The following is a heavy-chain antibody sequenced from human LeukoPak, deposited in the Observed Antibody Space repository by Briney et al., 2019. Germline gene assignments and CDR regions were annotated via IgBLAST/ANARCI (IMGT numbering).Heavy chain of an antibody. CDR2: IYPGDSNI. J-gene: IGHJ1*01. V-gene: IGHV5-51*01. CDR1: GYNFTNYY. Sequence: GESLKISCKGSGYNFTNYYIGWVRQVSGKGLEWMGIIYPGDSNIRYGPSFQGQVTISPDKSISTAYLQWSSLKASDSAMYYCARSDSSGPARGIQHWGQGTLVTVSS. CDR3: ARSDSSGPARGIQH. D-gene: IGHD6-19*01.